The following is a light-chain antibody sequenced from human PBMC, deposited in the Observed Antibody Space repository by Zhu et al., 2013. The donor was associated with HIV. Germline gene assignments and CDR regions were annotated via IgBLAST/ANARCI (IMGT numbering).Light chain of an antibody. Sequence: DIQMTQSPSTLSASVGDRVTITCRASQTIDYWLAWYQQKPGKAPKLLIYKASGLQDGVPSRFSGSGSGTEFTLTISSLQPEDVATYYCQQSYSTLWTFGQGTRVDIK. CDR2: KAS. J-gene: IGKJ1*01. CDR3: QQSYSTLWT. V-gene: IGKV1-5*03. CDR1: QTIDYW.